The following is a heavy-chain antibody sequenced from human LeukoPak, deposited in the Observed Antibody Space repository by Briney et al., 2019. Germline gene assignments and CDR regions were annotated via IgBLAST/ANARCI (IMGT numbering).Heavy chain of an antibody. CDR3: ARDEGYCNNFNCHAYMSI. Sequence: GGSLRLSCAASGYFFGGYSMEWVRQAPGKGLEWVSSMDASSTYIYYADSVRGRFTISRDNAQNSLYLQMDSLRAEDTAVYYCARDEGYCNNFNCHAYMSIWGKGTTVTVSS. V-gene: IGHV3-21*01. J-gene: IGHJ6*03. CDR2: MDASSTYI. D-gene: IGHD2-8*01. CDR1: GYFFGGYS.